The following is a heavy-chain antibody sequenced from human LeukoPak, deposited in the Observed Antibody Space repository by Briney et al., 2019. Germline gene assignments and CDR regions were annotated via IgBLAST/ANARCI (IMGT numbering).Heavy chain of an antibody. CDR2: INPNSGGT. CDR3: ARDLFYSGSYTYYFDY. J-gene: IGHJ4*02. Sequence: ASVKVSCKASGYTFTGYYMHWVRQAPGQGLEWMGWINPNSGGTNYAQKFQGRVTMTRDTSISTAYMELSRLRSDDTAEYYCARDLFYSGSYTYYFDYWGQGTLVTVSS. V-gene: IGHV1-2*02. CDR1: GYTFTGYY. D-gene: IGHD1-26*01.